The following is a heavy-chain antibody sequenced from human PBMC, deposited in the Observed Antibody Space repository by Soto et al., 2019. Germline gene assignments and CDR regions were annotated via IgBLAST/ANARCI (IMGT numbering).Heavy chain of an antibody. CDR1: GGSISSSSYY. CDR3: ARHGGRDGSYRRPPLSVLYFDL. V-gene: IGHV4-39*01. Sequence: QLQLQESGPGLVKPSETLSLTCTVSGGSISSSSYYWGWIRQPPGKGLEWIGSIYYSGSTYYNPSLKSRVTISVDTSKNQFSLKLSSVTAADTAVYYCARHGGRDGSYRRPPLSVLYFDLWGRGTLVTVSS. CDR2: IYYSGST. J-gene: IGHJ2*01. D-gene: IGHD1-26*01.